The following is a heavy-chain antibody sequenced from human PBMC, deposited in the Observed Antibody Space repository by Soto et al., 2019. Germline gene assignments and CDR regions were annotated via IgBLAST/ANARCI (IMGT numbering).Heavy chain of an antibody. CDR1: GYTFTNNA. CDR2: INAANGNT. V-gene: IGHV1-3*01. J-gene: IGHJ4*02. Sequence: QVQLVQSEAEVKKPGASVKVSCKASGYTFTNNAIHWVRQAPGQRLEWMGWINAANGNTKYSQKFQGRVTITRDTSASTAYMELSSLRSEDTAVYYCARDQGLCSGGSCWGYFDYWGQGTLVTVSS. CDR3: ARDQGLCSGGSCWGYFDY. D-gene: IGHD2-15*01.